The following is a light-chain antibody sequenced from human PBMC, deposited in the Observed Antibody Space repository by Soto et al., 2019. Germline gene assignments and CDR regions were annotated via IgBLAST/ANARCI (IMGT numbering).Light chain of an antibody. J-gene: IGKJ4*01. V-gene: IGKV1-12*01. CDR3: QQGNSFPLT. Sequence: DIPMTQSPSSVSASVGDRVTITCRASQDIGYALAWFQQKPGEAPSLLMYTASSLHGGVPSRLSGSGCGTAFTLTISSLQPEDSATYYCQQGNSFPLTFGGGTKVEIK. CDR1: QDIGYA. CDR2: TAS.